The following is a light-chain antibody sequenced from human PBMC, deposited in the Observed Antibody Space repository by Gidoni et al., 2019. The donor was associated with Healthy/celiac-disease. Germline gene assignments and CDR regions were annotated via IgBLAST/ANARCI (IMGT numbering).Light chain of an antibody. V-gene: IGKV4-1*01. J-gene: IGKJ4*01. CDR2: WAS. CDR3: QQYYSTPLT. CDR1: QSVLYSSNNKNY. Sequence: DIVMTQSPDSLDVSLGERATINCKSSQSVLYSSNNKNYLAWYQQKPGQPPKLLIYWASTRESGVPDRFSCSGSWTDFTLTISSLQAEDVAVYYCQQYYSTPLTFGGGTKVEIK.